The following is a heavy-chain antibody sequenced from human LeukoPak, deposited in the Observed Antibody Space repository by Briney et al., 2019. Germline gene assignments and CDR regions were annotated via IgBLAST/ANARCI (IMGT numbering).Heavy chain of an antibody. CDR2: MIPFFGTA. CDR1: GGTFSSYA. D-gene: IGHD3-22*01. J-gene: IGHJ3*02. V-gene: IGHV1-69*05. Sequence: SVKVSCKASGGTFSSYATSWVRQATGQGLEWMGMMIPFFGTANYAQKFQGRVTITTDESTSTAYMELSSLRSDDTAVYYCATSYYYDSSGYHDAFDIWGQGAMVTVSS. CDR3: ATSYYYDSSGYHDAFDI.